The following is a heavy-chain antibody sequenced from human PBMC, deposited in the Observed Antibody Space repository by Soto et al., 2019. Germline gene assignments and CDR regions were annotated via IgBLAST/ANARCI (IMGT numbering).Heavy chain of an antibody. CDR1: GGSISSGDYY. J-gene: IGHJ3*02. CDR3: ARDLSIAARPWAFDI. V-gene: IGHV4-30-4*01. D-gene: IGHD6-6*01. Sequence: PSETLSLTCTVSGGSISSGDYYWSWIRQPPGKGLEWIWYIYYSGSTYYNPSLKSRVTISVDTSKNQFSLKLSSVTAADTAVYYCARDLSIAARPWAFDIWGQGTMVTVSS. CDR2: IYYSGST.